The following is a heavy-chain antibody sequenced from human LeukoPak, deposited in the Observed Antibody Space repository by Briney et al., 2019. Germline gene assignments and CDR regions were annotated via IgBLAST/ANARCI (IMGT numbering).Heavy chain of an antibody. J-gene: IGHJ4*02. V-gene: IGHV3-21*01. CDR1: GFTFSSYS. Sequence: GGSLRLSCAASGFTFSSYSMNWVRQVPGKGLEWVSSISSSSSYIYYADSVKGRFTISRDNAKNSLYLQMNSLRAEDTAVYYCARDRYYDSSGHDYWGQGTLVTVSS. D-gene: IGHD3-22*01. CDR3: ARDRYYDSSGHDY. CDR2: ISSSSSYI.